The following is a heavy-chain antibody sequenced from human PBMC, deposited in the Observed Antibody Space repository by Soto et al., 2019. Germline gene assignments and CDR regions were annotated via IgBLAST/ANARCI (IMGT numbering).Heavy chain of an antibody. CDR1: GYTFTGYY. Sequence: QVQLVQSGAEVKKPGASVKVSCKASGYTFTGYYMHWVRQAPGQGLEWMGWINPNSGGTNYAQKFQGWVTMTRDTSISTAYMELSSLRSDDTAVYYCAREGYCSSTSCYPPYYYGMDVWGQGTTVTVSS. V-gene: IGHV1-2*04. D-gene: IGHD2-2*01. J-gene: IGHJ6*02. CDR3: AREGYCSSTSCYPPYYYGMDV. CDR2: INPNSGGT.